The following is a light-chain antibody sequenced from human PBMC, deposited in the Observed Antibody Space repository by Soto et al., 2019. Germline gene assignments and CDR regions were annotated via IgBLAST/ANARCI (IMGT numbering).Light chain of an antibody. CDR1: QSVSSY. CDR3: QQRSNWPYT. CDR2: DAS. J-gene: IGKJ2*01. Sequence: EIVLTQSPVTLSLSPGERATLSCRASQSVSSYLAWYQQKPGQAPRLLIYDASNRATGFPARFSGSGSGTDFTLTFSSLEPEDFAVYYCQQRSNWPYTFGQGTKLEIK. V-gene: IGKV3-11*01.